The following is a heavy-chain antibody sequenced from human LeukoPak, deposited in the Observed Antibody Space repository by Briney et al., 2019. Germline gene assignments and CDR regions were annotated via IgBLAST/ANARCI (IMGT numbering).Heavy chain of an antibody. D-gene: IGHD4-17*01. CDR2: ISSSSSTI. CDR1: GFTFSSYS. CDR3: AISTVTTLDY. J-gene: IGHJ4*02. Sequence: GGSLRLSCAASGFTFSSYSMNWVRQAPGKGLEWVSYISSSSSTIYYADSVKGRFTIFRDNAKNSLYLQMNSLRDEDTAVYYCAISTVTTLDYWGQGTLVTVSS. V-gene: IGHV3-48*02.